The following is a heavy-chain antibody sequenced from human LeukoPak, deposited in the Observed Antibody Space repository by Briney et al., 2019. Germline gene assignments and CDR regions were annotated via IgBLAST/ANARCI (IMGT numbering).Heavy chain of an antibody. D-gene: IGHD3-10*01. J-gene: IGHJ3*02. CDR1: GYSISSGYY. Sequence: SETLSLTCTVSGYSISSGYYWGWVRQPPGKGLEWIGSIYHTGSTYYSPSLKSRVTISLDTSRNQFSLRLNSVTAADTAVYYCAKSNGYGLIDIWGQGTMVTVSS. CDR2: IYHTGST. V-gene: IGHV4-38-2*02. CDR3: AKSNGYGLIDI.